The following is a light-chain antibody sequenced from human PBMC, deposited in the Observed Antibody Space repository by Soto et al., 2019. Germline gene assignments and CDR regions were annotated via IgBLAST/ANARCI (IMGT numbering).Light chain of an antibody. CDR1: QSVTSTY. CDR2: GAS. V-gene: IGKV3-20*01. Sequence: EIVLTQSPGTLSLSPGERATLSCRASQSVTSTYLTWYQQKPGRAPRLLMHGASNMAPGIPDRFSGSGSGTDFTLTISRLEPEDFAVYYCQQYGTSPGYTFGQGTKLEIK. CDR3: QQYGTSPGYT. J-gene: IGKJ2*01.